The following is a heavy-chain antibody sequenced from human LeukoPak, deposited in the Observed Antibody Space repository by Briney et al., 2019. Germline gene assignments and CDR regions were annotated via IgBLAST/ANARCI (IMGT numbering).Heavy chain of an antibody. Sequence: GGSLRLSCAASGFTFTTNAMSWVRQAPGKGLEWVSAISGRTGGTYYADSVKGRFTISRDNAKNSLYLQMNSLRDDDTAVYYCARDGSSDYWGQGTLVTVSS. CDR3: ARDGSSDY. CDR2: ISGRTGGT. CDR1: GFTFTTNA. V-gene: IGHV3-23*01. J-gene: IGHJ4*02.